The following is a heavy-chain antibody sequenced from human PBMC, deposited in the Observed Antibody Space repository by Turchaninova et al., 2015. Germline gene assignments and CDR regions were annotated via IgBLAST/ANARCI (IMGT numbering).Heavy chain of an antibody. CDR2: IDDASSYP. CDR3: TRGIPHDL. J-gene: IGHJ5*02. CDR1: GFSFIVYW. V-gene: IGHV3-74*01. D-gene: IGHD2-21*01. Sequence: EAQLVESGGGFVQPGGSLRLSCAASGFSFIVYWMHWVRLAPGQGLVWSARIDDASSYPTYGGIGKRRFAVSGDNARNPWFLEMNRLGVEDTAVYYCTRGIPHDLWGRGTQVTVSS.